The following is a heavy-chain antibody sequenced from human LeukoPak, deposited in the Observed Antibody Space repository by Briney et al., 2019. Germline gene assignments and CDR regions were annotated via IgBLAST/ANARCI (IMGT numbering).Heavy chain of an antibody. Sequence: GGSLRLSCAASGFTFSSYAMSWVRQAPGKGLEWVSAISGSGGSTYYADSVKGRFTTSRDNSKNTLYLQMNSLRAEDTAVYYCAKPGYYCSSTSCYLDYWGQGTLVTVSS. D-gene: IGHD2-2*01. CDR3: AKPGYYCSSTSCYLDY. V-gene: IGHV3-23*01. J-gene: IGHJ4*02. CDR1: GFTFSSYA. CDR2: ISGSGGST.